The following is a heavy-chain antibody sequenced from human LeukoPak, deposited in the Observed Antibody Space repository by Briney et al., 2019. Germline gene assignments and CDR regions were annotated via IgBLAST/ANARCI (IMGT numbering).Heavy chain of an antibody. V-gene: IGHV3-21*04. CDR2: ISSSSTYI. CDR3: ARSYSSSPEFDF. D-gene: IGHD6-6*01. Sequence: GEPLRLSCAASGFSFSTYSMNWVRQAPGKGLEWVSSISSSSTYIYYAVSLKGRFTISRDNAKNSLFLQMDSLRAEDTAVYYCARSYSSSPEFDFWGRGTLVTVSA. CDR1: GFSFSTYS. J-gene: IGHJ4*02.